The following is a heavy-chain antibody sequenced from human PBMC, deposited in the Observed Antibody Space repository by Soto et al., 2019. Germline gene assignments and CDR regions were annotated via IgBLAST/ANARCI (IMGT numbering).Heavy chain of an antibody. CDR2: IYSSGTT. CDR1: GDSIRTSNW. J-gene: IGHJ5*02. Sequence: QVQLQESGPGLVKSSGTLSLACTVSGDSIRTSNWWSWVRQTPGKGLEWIGEIYSSGTTNFNPSLKSRVSISVDESRNQSSLNLTSVTAADTAVYFCARAPGVVVGTSILSSWFDPWGQGTLVIVSS. D-gene: IGHD2-21*02. V-gene: IGHV4-4*02. CDR3: ARAPGVVVGTSILSSWFDP.